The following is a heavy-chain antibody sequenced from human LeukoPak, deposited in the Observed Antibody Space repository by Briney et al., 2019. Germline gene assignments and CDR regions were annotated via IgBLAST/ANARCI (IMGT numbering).Heavy chain of an antibody. CDR1: GFTFSDNW. CDR2: ISSDGRST. D-gene: IGHD4-23*01. Sequence: GGSLRLSCAASGFTFSDNWMHWVRQAPGKGLVWVSVISSDGRSTIYADSVKGRFTISRDNAKNSLYLQMNTLRAEDTAVYYCVRDLDLGGYSSFEYWGQGTLVTVSS. V-gene: IGHV3-74*01. CDR3: VRDLDLGGYSSFEY. J-gene: IGHJ4*02.